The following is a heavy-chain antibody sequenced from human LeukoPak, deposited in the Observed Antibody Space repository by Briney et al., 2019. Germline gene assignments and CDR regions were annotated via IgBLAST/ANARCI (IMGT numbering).Heavy chain of an antibody. CDR1: GFTFDDYA. V-gene: IGHV3-9*03. D-gene: IGHD1-26*01. CDR3: AKVEDSGSYSD. Sequence: GGSLRLSCAASGFTFDDYAMHWVRQAPGKGLEWVSGISWNSGSIGYADSVKGRFTISRDNAKNSLYLQMNSLRAEDMALYYCAKVEDSGSYSDWGQGTLVTVSS. J-gene: IGHJ1*01. CDR2: ISWNSGSI.